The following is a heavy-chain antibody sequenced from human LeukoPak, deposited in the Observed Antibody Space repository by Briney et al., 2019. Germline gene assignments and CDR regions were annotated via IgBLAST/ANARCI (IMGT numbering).Heavy chain of an antibody. Sequence: GGSLRLSCTGSGFVSSDYAITWLRQAPDKGLEWVGFIRRKDYGGTIEYAPSVRGRFTISRDDSNSIAYLQMNSLRTEDTGVYYCSREVVVMTAGGPLWKRGHLYWGQGTLVTVSS. D-gene: IGHD3-16*02. CDR1: GFVSSDYA. CDR3: SREVVVMTAGGPLWKRGHLY. J-gene: IGHJ4*02. V-gene: IGHV3-49*03. CDR2: IRRKDYGGTI.